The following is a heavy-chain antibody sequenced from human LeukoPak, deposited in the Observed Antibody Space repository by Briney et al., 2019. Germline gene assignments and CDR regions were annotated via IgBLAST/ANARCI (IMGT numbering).Heavy chain of an antibody. CDR3: ARNLLTLPY. CDR2: IKEDGSEQ. V-gene: IGHV3-7*01. J-gene: IGHJ4*02. D-gene: IGHD2-15*01. CDR1: GFTFSSYW. Sequence: GGSLRLSCAASGFTFSSYWMNWVRQAPGKGLEWVANIKEDGSEQYYVDSVKGRFTVSRDNTKNTVYLQMNSLRVEDTAVYYCARNLLTLPYWGRGTLVTVSP.